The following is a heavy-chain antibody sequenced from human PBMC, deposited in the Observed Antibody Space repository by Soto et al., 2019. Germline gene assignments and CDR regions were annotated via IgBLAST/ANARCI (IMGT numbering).Heavy chain of an antibody. CDR1: GGSVSSGSYY. CDR2: IYYSGST. J-gene: IGHJ4*02. V-gene: IGHV4-61*01. CDR3: ARGSSGWYSPTPFDY. Sequence: PSETLSLTCTVSGGSVSSGSYYWSWIRQPPGKGLEWIGYIYYSGSTNYNPSLKSRVTISVDTSKNQFSLKLGSVTAADTAVYYCARGSSGWYSPTPFDYWGQGTLVTVSS. D-gene: IGHD6-19*01.